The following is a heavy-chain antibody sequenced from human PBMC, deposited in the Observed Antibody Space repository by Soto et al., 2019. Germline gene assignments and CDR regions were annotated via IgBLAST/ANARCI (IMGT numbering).Heavy chain of an antibody. Sequence: GGSLRLSCAASGFTFSSYSMNWVRQAPGKGLEWVSYISSSSSTIYYADSVKGRFTISRDNAKNSLYLQMNSLRAEDTAVYYCARDRVFGIAAAVASDYWGQGTLVTVSS. CDR3: ARDRVFGIAAAVASDY. CDR1: GFTFSSYS. J-gene: IGHJ4*02. CDR2: ISSSSSTI. D-gene: IGHD6-13*01. V-gene: IGHV3-48*01.